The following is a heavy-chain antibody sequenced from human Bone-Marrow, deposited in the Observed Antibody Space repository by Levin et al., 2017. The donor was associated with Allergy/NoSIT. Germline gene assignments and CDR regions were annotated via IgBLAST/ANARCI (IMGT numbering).Heavy chain of an antibody. CDR2: INWNGGST. D-gene: IGHD3-10*01. CDR3: ARVTQYYYGSGSYGY. CDR1: GFTFDDYG. V-gene: IGHV3-20*04. J-gene: IGHJ4*02. Sequence: GESLKISCAASGFTFDDYGMSWVRQAPGKGLEWVSGINWNGGSTGYADSVKGRFTISRDNAKNSLYLQMNSLRAEDTALYYCARVTQYYYGSGSYGYWGQGTLVTVSS.